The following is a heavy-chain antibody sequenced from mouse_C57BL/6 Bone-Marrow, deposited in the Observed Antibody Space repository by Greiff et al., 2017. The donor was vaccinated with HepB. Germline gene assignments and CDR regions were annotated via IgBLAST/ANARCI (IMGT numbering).Heavy chain of an antibody. D-gene: IGHD1-1*01. CDR1: GFTFSSYA. CDR2: ISSGGDYI. CDR3: TRDNPPLLLFYAMDY. V-gene: IGHV5-9-1*02. J-gene: IGHJ4*01. Sequence: EVKVVESGEGLVKPGGSLKLSCAASGFTFSSYAMSWVRQTPEKRLEWVAYISSGGDYIYYADTVKGRFTISRDNARNTLYLQMSSLKSEDTAMYYCTRDNPPLLLFYAMDYWGQGTSVTVSS.